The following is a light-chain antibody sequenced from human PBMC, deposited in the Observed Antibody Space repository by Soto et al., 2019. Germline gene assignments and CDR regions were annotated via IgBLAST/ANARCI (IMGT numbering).Light chain of an antibody. V-gene: IGKV1-39*01. CDR3: QQSYTTPVT. CDR2: DAS. CDR1: HDITSY. Sequence: DIQMTQSPSSLSASVGDRVTITCQASHDITSYLNWYQHKPGKAPKLLIYDASILEAGVPSRFSGSGSGTDFTLTISSLQPEDFATYYCQQSYTTPVTFGQGTKVDIK. J-gene: IGKJ1*01.